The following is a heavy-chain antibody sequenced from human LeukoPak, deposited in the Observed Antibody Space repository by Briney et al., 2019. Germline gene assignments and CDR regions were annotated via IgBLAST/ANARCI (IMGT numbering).Heavy chain of an antibody. CDR3: ARGSSGYYLGYFDF. CDR2: MNQDGSKI. D-gene: IGHD3-22*01. Sequence: PGGSLRLSCAASGFTFSSYWMTWVRQAPGKGLEWVANMNQDGSKIYYVDSLKGRFTISRDNAKNSLYLQMNGLRAEDTAVYYCARGSSGYYLGYFDFWGQGTLVTVSS. CDR1: GFTFSSYW. J-gene: IGHJ4*02. V-gene: IGHV3-7*01.